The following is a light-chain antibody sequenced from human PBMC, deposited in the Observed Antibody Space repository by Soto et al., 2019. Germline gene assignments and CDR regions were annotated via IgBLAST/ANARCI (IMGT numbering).Light chain of an antibody. CDR1: QSVSSY. J-gene: IGKJ1*01. V-gene: IGKV3-20*01. CDR2: GAS. Sequence: EIVLTPSPATLSLSPVESATLSGRASQSVSSYLAWYQQKPGQAPRLLIYGASNRATGIPDRFSGSGSGTDFTLAISRLEPEDFAVDYCQQYGSSGTVGQGTKVDI. CDR3: QQYGSSGT.